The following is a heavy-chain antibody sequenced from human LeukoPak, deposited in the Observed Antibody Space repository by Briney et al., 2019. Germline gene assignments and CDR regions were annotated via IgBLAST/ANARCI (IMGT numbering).Heavy chain of an antibody. CDR3: ARGAYGDPVDAAFDI. D-gene: IGHD4-17*01. J-gene: IGHJ3*02. V-gene: IGHV4-61*01. CDR1: GGSVSSGSYY. Sequence: SETLSLTCTVSGGSVSSGSYYWSWIRQPPGKGLEWIGYIYYSGSTNYNPSLKGRVTISVDTSKNQFSLKLSSVTAADTAVYYCARGAYGDPVDAAFDIWGQGTMVTVSS. CDR2: IYYSGST.